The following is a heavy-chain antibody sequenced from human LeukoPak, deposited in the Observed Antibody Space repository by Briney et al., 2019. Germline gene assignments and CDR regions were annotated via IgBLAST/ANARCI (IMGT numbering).Heavy chain of an antibody. Sequence: ASVKVSCKASGYTFTGYYMHWVRQAPGQGLEWMGWINPNSGDTNYAQKFQGRVTMTRDTSINTAYMELSSLRSEDTAVYYCARTPRNGYIEGYWGQGTLVTVSS. CDR2: INPNSGDT. CDR1: GYTFTGYY. D-gene: IGHD5-24*01. CDR3: ARTPRNGYIEGY. J-gene: IGHJ4*02. V-gene: IGHV1-2*02.